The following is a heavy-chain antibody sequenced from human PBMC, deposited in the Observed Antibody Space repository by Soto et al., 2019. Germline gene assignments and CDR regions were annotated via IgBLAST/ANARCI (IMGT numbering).Heavy chain of an antibody. Sequence: QVQLVESGGGVVQPGRSLRLSCAASGFTFSSYAMHWVRQAPGKGLEWVAVISSDGSNKYYADSVKGRLTISRDNSKNTLYLQMNSLRSEDTAVYYCARDLLPSVSAKTTVGYWGQGTLVTVSS. CDR2: ISSDGSNK. V-gene: IGHV3-30-3*01. CDR3: ARDLLPSVSAKTTVGY. D-gene: IGHD1-1*01. CDR1: GFTFSSYA. J-gene: IGHJ4*02.